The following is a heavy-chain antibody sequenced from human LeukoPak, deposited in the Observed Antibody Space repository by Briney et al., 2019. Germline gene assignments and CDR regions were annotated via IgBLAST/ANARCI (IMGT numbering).Heavy chain of an antibody. D-gene: IGHD5-12*01. Sequence: SVKVSCKASGGTFSSYAISWVRQAPGQGLEWMGGIIPIFGTANYARKFQGRVTITTDESTSTAYMEMSRLRSEDTAVYYCAASGYLNKKDYWGQGTLVTVSS. CDR2: IIPIFGTA. CDR3: AASGYLNKKDY. V-gene: IGHV1-69*05. J-gene: IGHJ4*02. CDR1: GGTFSSYA.